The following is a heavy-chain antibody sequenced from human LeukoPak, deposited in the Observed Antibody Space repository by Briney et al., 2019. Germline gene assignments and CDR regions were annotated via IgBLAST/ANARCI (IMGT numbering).Heavy chain of an antibody. CDR3: ARELTRMVVIPDALDI. J-gene: IGHJ3*02. CDR1: GGNFNIYA. Sequence: ASVKVSCKASGGNFNIYAISWVRQAPGQGLEWMGGIIPIFGTADYAQKFQGRVRITADEQTTTVYMELSSLGSEDTAMYYCARELTRMVVIPDALDIWGQGTMVTVSS. D-gene: IGHD3-3*01. CDR2: IIPIFGTA. V-gene: IGHV1-69*13.